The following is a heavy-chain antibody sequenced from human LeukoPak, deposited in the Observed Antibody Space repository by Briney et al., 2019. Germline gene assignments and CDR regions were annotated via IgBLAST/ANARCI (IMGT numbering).Heavy chain of an antibody. V-gene: IGHV4-59*01. CDR3: ARVVVTAVGYNAFDI. CDR1: GGSISSYY. D-gene: IGHD2-21*02. Sequence: PSETLSLTCTVSGGSISSYYWSWIRQPPGKGLEWIGYIYYSGSTNYNPSLKSRVTISVDTSKNRLSLKLSSVTAADPAVYYCARVVVTAVGYNAFDIWGQGKMVPVSS. CDR2: IYYSGST. J-gene: IGHJ3*02.